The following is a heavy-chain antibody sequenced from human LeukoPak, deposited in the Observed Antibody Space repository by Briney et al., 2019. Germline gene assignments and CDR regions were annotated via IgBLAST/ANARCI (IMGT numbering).Heavy chain of an antibody. CDR3: AKDLLDFWSGYYTGNYFDY. J-gene: IGHJ4*02. D-gene: IGHD3-3*01. V-gene: IGHV3-23*01. CDR1: EFTFSSYA. CDR2: ISGGGGST. Sequence: PGGSLRLSCAGSEFTFSSYAMSWVRQAPGEGLEWVSAISGGGGSTYYADSVKGRFTISRDNSKNTLYLQMNSLRAEDTAVYYCAKDLLDFWSGYYTGNYFDYWGQGTLVTVSS.